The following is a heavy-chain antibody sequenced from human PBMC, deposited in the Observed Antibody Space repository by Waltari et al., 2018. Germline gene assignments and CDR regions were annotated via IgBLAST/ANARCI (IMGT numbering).Heavy chain of an antibody. D-gene: IGHD3-3*01. V-gene: IGHV4-59*12. Sequence: QVQLQESGPGLVKPSETLSLTCTVSGGSISSYYWSWIRQPPGKGLEWIGEINHSGSTNYNPSLKSRVTISVDTSKNQFSLKLSSVTAADTAVYYCARGRFILSGFLEWLSPNWFDPWGQGTLVTVSS. J-gene: IGHJ5*02. CDR2: INHSGST. CDR1: GGSISSYY. CDR3: ARGRFILSGFLEWLSPNWFDP.